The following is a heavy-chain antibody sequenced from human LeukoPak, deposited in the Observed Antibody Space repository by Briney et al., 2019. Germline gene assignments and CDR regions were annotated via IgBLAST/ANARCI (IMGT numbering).Heavy chain of an antibody. J-gene: IGHJ4*02. CDR3: ASARQAYDILTGYYSRDY. V-gene: IGHV3-48*03. CDR2: ISSSGSTI. D-gene: IGHD3-9*01. Sequence: GGSLRLSCAASGFTFSSYEMNWVRQAPGKGLEWVSYISSSGSTIYYADSVKGRFTISRDNAKNSLYLQMNSLRAEDTAVYYCASARQAYDILTGYYSRDYWGQGTLVPVSS. CDR1: GFTFSSYE.